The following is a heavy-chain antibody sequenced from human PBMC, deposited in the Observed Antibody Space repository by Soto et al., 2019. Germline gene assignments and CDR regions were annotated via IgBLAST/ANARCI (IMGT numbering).Heavy chain of an antibody. V-gene: IGHV4-39*01. CDR2: IHYSGST. Sequence: QLQLQESGPGLVKPSETLSLTCTVSGGSISSSSYYWAWIRQPPGKGLEWIGSIHYSGSTYYNPSLRRRNTISADTSNNQFSLKVGSVTVADTPVYYCARHGYYYRSGNAMGVWGKGTTVIVSS. J-gene: IGHJ6*03. CDR1: GGSISSSSYY. CDR3: ARHGYYYRSGNAMGV. D-gene: IGHD3-10*01.